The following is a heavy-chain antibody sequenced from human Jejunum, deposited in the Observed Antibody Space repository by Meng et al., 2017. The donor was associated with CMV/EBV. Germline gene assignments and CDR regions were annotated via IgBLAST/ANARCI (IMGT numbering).Heavy chain of an antibody. Sequence: FTFGSYEMNLVRQAPGKGLEWVSYISPSSNSISYADSVKGRFTISRDNAKNSLYLQMDSLRAEDTALYFCVRDGQLPAPYHDAFDIWGQGTMVTVSS. V-gene: IGHV3-48*03. D-gene: IGHD2-2*01. CDR1: FTFGSYE. J-gene: IGHJ3*02. CDR2: ISPSSNSI. CDR3: VRDGQLPAPYHDAFDI.